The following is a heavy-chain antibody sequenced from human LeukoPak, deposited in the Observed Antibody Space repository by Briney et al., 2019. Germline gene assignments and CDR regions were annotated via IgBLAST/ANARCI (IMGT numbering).Heavy chain of an antibody. D-gene: IGHD2-2*01. V-gene: IGHV4-38-2*02. CDR2: IYHSGST. J-gene: IGHJ3*02. CDR1: GYSISSGYY. Sequence: PSETLSLTCTVSGYSISSGYYWGWIRQPPGKGLEWIGSIYHSGSTYYNPSLKSRVTISVDTSKYQFSLKLSSVTAADTAVYYCARALGYCSSTSCYPRGDDAFDIWGQGTMVTVSS. CDR3: ARALGYCSSTSCYPRGDDAFDI.